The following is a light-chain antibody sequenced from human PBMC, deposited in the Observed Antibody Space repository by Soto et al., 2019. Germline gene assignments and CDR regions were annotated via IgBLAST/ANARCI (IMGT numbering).Light chain of an antibody. CDR2: GAS. V-gene: IGKV3-20*01. CDR1: QSVSSTF. J-gene: IGKJ1*01. CDR3: QQYASSVT. Sequence: EIVLTQSPGSLSLSPGERATLSCRASQSVSSTFFAWYQLTPRQAPRRLIYGASNRATGIPDRFSGSVSGTDFTITISRLEPEDFAVYYGQQYASSVTFGKGTKVEIK.